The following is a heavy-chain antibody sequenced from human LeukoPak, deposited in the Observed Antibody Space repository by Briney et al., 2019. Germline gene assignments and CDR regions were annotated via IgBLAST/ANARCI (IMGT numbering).Heavy chain of an antibody. CDR3: ASDSGYCSSTSCYHPYYYYYMDV. D-gene: IGHD2-2*01. CDR1: GFTFSSYA. V-gene: IGHV3-30*01. Sequence: GGSLRLSCAASGFTFSSYAMHWGRQAPGKGLEWVAVISYDGSNKYYADSVKGRFTISRDNSKNTMYLKMTSLRAEETAVYYCASDSGYCSSTSCYHPYYYYYMDVWGKGTTVTVSS. J-gene: IGHJ6*03. CDR2: ISYDGSNK.